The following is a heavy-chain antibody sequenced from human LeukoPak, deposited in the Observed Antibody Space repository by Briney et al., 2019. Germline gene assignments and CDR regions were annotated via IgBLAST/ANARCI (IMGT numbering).Heavy chain of an antibody. CDR1: GFTFSNAW. D-gene: IGHD3-10*01. V-gene: IGHV3-66*01. CDR2: IYSGGST. CDR3: ARAVGVRGVISYMDV. Sequence: PGGSLRLSCAASGFTFSNAWMSWVRQAPGKGLEWVSVIYSGGSTYYADSVKGRFTISRDNSKNTLYLQMNSLRAEDTAVYYCARAVGVRGVISYMDVWGKGTTVTISS. J-gene: IGHJ6*03.